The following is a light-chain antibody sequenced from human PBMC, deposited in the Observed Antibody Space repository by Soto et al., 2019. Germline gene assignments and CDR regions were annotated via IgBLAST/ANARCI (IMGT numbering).Light chain of an antibody. J-gene: IGLJ3*02. Sequence: QSALTQPPSVSGAPGQRVTISCTGSSSNIGAPYEVHWYRQLPGTAPKLLIYRNNNRPSGVPDRFSASKSGTSASLAITGLQAEDEADYYCQSYDRSLQWVFGGGTKLTVL. CDR1: SSNIGAPYE. V-gene: IGLV1-40*01. CDR2: RNN. CDR3: QSYDRSLQWV.